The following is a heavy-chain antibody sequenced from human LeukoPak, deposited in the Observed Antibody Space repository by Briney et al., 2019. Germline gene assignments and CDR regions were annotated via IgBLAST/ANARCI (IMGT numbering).Heavy chain of an antibody. CDR3: ARDPIITSQWFMKINWFDP. J-gene: IGHJ5*02. CDR2: INPSSGGT. D-gene: IGHD3-16*01. V-gene: IGHV1-2*02. Sequence: ASVKVSCKASGYTFTGYYMHWVRQAPGQGLEWMGWINPSSGGTNYAQKFQGRVTMTRDTSISTAYMELSRLRSDDTAVYYCARDPIITSQWFMKINWFDPWGQGTLVTVSS. CDR1: GYTFTGYY.